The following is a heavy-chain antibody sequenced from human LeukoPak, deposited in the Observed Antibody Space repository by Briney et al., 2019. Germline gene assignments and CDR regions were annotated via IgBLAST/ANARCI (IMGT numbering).Heavy chain of an antibody. V-gene: IGHV3-30*03. CDR1: GFTFSSYW. J-gene: IGHJ4*02. CDR2: ISYDGSNK. Sequence: PGGSLRLSCAASGFTFSSYWMSWVRQAPGKGLEWVAVISYDGSNKYYADSVKGRFTISRDNSKNTLYLQMNSLRAEDTAVYYCARDQSPKQLWFDYWGQGTLVTVSS. CDR3: ARDQSPKQLWFDY. D-gene: IGHD5-18*01.